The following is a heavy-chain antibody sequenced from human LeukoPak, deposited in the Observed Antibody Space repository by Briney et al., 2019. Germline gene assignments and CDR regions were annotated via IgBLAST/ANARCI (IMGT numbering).Heavy chain of an antibody. J-gene: IGHJ5*02. CDR2: INPNSGGT. CDR3: ARGRGGVIVQPYNWFDP. CDR1: GYTFTGYY. Sequence: ASVKVSCKASGYTFTGYYMHWVRQAPGQGLEWMGWINPNSGGTNYAQKFQGRVTMTRDTSISRAYMELSRLRSDDTAVYYCARGRGGVIVQPYNWFDPWGQGTLVTVSS. D-gene: IGHD3-16*02. V-gene: IGHV1-2*02.